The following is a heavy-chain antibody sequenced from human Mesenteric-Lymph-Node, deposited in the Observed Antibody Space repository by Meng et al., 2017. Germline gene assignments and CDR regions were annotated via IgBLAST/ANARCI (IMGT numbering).Heavy chain of an antibody. CDR1: GYTFTSYA. Sequence: ASVKVSCKASGYTFTSYAMHWVRQAPGQRLEWMGWINAGNGNTKYSQKFQGRVTITRVTSASTAYMELSSLRSEDTAVYYCARTCTNGVCYTGIDYWGQGTLVTVSS. J-gene: IGHJ4*02. D-gene: IGHD2-8*01. CDR2: INAGNGNT. V-gene: IGHV1-3*01. CDR3: ARTCTNGVCYTGIDY.